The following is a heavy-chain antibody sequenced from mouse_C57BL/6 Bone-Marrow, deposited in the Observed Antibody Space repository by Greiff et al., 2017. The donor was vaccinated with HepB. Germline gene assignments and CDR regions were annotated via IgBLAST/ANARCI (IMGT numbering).Heavy chain of an antibody. J-gene: IGHJ2*01. CDR2: IWRGGST. CDR1: GFSLTSYG. Sequence: VKVIESGPGLVQPSQSLSITCTVSGFSLTSYGVHWVRQSPGKGLEWLGVIWRGGSTDYNAAFMSRLSITKNNSKSQVFFKMNSLQADDTAIYYCAKSGFFDYWGQGTTLTVSS. CDR3: AKSGFFDY. V-gene: IGHV2-5*01.